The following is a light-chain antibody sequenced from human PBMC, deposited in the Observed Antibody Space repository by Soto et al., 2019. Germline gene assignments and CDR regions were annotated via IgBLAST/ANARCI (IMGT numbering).Light chain of an antibody. CDR2: EVS. J-gene: IGLJ2*01. CDR1: SSDVGGYNY. Sequence: QSALTQPPSASGSPGQSVTISCTGTSSDVGGYNYVSWYQQHPGKAPKLMIYEVSKRPSGVPDRFSGSKSGNTASLTVSGLQAEDEDDYYCSSYAGSNNLGVVFGGGTKVTVL. V-gene: IGLV2-8*01. CDR3: SSYAGSNNLGVV.